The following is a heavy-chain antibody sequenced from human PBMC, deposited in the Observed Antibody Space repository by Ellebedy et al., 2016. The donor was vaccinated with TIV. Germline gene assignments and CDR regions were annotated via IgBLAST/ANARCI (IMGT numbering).Heavy chain of an antibody. D-gene: IGHD3-3*01. CDR3: VRHRVIRGKFNGWFDP. CDR1: GGSFSGYY. V-gene: IGHV4-34*01. Sequence: SETLSLTCAVYGGSFSGYYWSWIRQPPGKGLEWIGEINHSGSTNYNPSLKSRVTISVDTSKNQFSLKLSSVTAADTAVYYCVRHRVIRGKFNGWFDPWGQGTLVTVSS. J-gene: IGHJ5*02. CDR2: INHSGST.